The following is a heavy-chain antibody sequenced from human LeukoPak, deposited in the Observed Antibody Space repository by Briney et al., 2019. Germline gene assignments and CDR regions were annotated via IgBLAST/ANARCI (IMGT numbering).Heavy chain of an antibody. Sequence: SETLSLTCAVYGGSFSGYYWSWIRQPPGKGLEWIGEINHSGSTNYNPSLKSRVTISVGTSKNQFSLKLSSVTAADTAVYYCARGPSARRWFDPWGQGTLVTVSS. CDR3: ARGPSARRWFDP. J-gene: IGHJ5*02. V-gene: IGHV4-34*01. CDR2: INHSGST. D-gene: IGHD6-6*01. CDR1: GGSFSGYY.